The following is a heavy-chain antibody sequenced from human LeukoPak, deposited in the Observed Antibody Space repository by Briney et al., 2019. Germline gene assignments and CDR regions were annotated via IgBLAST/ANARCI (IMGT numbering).Heavy chain of an antibody. V-gene: IGHV3-53*01. D-gene: IGHD5-18*01. CDR1: GFTVSSHY. CDR2: IYSDGST. J-gene: IGHJ4*02. CDR3: ASAAPISEYTYAYDY. Sequence: GGSLRLSCAASGFTVSSHYMSWVRQAPGKGLEWVSVIYSDGSTYYADSVKGRFTISRDTSKNTLYLQMNSLRAEDTAVYYCASAAPISEYTYAYDYWGQGTLVTVSS.